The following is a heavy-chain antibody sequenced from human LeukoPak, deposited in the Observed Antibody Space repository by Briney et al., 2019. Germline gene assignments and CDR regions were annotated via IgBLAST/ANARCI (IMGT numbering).Heavy chain of an antibody. J-gene: IGHJ4*02. Sequence: GGSLRLSCAASGFTFSSYWMSWVRQAPGKGLEWVANMKQDGSEKYYVDSVKGRFTISRDNAKNSLYLQMNSLGAEDTAVYYCARDQGLEWLLFVGGALDYWGQGTLVTVSS. CDR2: MKQDGSEK. V-gene: IGHV3-7*01. CDR1: GFTFSSYW. D-gene: IGHD3-3*01. CDR3: ARDQGLEWLLFVGGALDY.